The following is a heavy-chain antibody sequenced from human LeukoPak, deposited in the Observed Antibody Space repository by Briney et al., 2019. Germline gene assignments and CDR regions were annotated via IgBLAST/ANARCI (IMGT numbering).Heavy chain of an antibody. J-gene: IGHJ4*02. V-gene: IGHV4-34*01. CDR1: GGSFSGYY. D-gene: IGHD5-18*01. CDR2: INHSGST. Sequence: PSETLSLTCAVYGGSFSGYYWSWIRQPPGKGLEWIGEINHSGSTNYNPSLKSRVTISVDTSKNQFSLKLSSVTAADTAVYYCARGRGYSYGRPLFDYWGQGTLVTVSS. CDR3: ARGRGYSYGRPLFDY.